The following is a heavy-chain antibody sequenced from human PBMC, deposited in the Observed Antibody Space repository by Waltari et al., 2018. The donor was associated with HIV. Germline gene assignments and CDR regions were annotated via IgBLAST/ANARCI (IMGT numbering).Heavy chain of an antibody. CDR2: IYYSGST. J-gene: IGHJ3*02. Sequence: QLQLQESGPGLVKPSETLSLTCTVSGGSISSSRYYWGWIRPPPGKGPEWIGSIYYSGSTYYNPSLKSRVTISVDTSKNQFSLKLSSVTAADTAVYYCARHGTYPYGQEEDAFDIWGQGTMVTVSS. CDR3: ARHGTYPYGQEEDAFDI. CDR1: GGSISSSRYY. V-gene: IGHV4-39*01. D-gene: IGHD1-26*01.